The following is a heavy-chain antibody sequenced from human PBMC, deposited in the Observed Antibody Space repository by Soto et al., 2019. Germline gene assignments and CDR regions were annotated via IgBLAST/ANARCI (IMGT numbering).Heavy chain of an antibody. D-gene: IGHD3-22*01. CDR1: GGSISSYY. J-gene: IGHJ5*02. V-gene: IGHV4-59*01. CDR2: IYYSGST. CDR3: ARTYYYDSSGYFSWFDP. Sequence: PSETLSLTXTVSGGSISSYYWSWIRQPPGKGLEWIGYIYYSGSTNYNPSLKSRVTISVDTSKNQFSLKLSSVTAADTAVYYCARTYYYDSSGYFSWFDPWGQGTLVTVSS.